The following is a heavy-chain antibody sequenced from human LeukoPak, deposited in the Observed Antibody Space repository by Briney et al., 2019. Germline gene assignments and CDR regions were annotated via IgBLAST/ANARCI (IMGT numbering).Heavy chain of an antibody. CDR2: INAGNGNT. D-gene: IGHD2-21*01. CDR1: EYTFTSYA. CDR3: ARVVPGQDEVYYYYYGMDV. Sequence: ASVKVSCKASEYTFTSYAMHWVRQAPGQRLEWMGWINAGNGNTKYSQKFQGRVTITRDTSASTAYMELSSLRSEDTAVYYCARVVPGQDEVYYYYYGMDVWGQGTTVTVSS. J-gene: IGHJ6*02. V-gene: IGHV1-3*01.